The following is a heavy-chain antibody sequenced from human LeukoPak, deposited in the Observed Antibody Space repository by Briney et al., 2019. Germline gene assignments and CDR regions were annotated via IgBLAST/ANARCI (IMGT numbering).Heavy chain of an antibody. D-gene: IGHD3-9*01. CDR2: ISGSGGST. CDR1: GFTFSNYG. CDR3: ARDFRSYYDILTGYYTLDY. Sequence: GGSLRLSCAASGFTFSNYGMSWVRQAPGKGLEWVSGISGSGGSTYYADSVKGRFTISRDNAKNSLYLQMNSLRAEDTAVYYCARDFRSYYDILTGYYTLDYWGQGTLVTVSS. J-gene: IGHJ4*02. V-gene: IGHV3-23*01.